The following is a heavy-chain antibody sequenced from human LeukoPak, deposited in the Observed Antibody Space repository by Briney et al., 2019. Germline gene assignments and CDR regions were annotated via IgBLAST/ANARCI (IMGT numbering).Heavy chain of an antibody. CDR1: GYTFSSYA. J-gene: IGHJ3*02. Sequence: PGRSLRVSCAVSGYTFSSYAMHWVRQAPGKGLEWVAVISYDGSNKYYADSVKGRFTISRDNSKNTLYLQMNSLRAEDAAVYYCARDWTAADAFDAFDIWGQGTMVTVSS. D-gene: IGHD6-13*01. V-gene: IGHV3-30*04. CDR3: ARDWTAADAFDAFDI. CDR2: ISYDGSNK.